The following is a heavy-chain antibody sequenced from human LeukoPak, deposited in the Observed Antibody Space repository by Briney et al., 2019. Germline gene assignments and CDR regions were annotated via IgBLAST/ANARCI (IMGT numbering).Heavy chain of an antibody. CDR3: TRLEAGLDY. CDR1: GFTFSGSA. J-gene: IGHJ4*02. Sequence: GGSLKLSCAASGFTFSGSAIHWVRQASGKGLEWVGRIRSEINSYATAYAASVKDRLTISRDDSKNTAYLQMNSLKPEDTAVYYCTRLEAGLDYWGQGTLVTVSS. D-gene: IGHD6-19*01. CDR2: IRSEINSYAT. V-gene: IGHV3-73*01.